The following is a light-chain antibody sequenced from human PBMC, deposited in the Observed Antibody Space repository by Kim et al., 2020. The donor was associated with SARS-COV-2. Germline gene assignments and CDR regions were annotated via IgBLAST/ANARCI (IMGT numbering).Light chain of an antibody. V-gene: IGKV3-15*01. CDR1: QSISSN. Sequence: SVAPAEHPPLSCRASQSISSNLAWYQQNPGQAPRLLISGASTRATGVPARFSGSGSRTEFTLTLSSLQSEDFAVYYCQQYNHWPTFGGGTKVDIK. J-gene: IGKJ4*01. CDR3: QQYNHWPT. CDR2: GAS.